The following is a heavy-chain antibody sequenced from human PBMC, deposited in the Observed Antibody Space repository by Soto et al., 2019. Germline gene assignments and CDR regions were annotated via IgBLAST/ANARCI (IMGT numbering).Heavy chain of an antibody. V-gene: IGHV3-21*01. J-gene: IGHJ3*02. CDR3: ARLGGATRASAFDI. Sequence: EVQLVESGGGLVKPGGSLRLSCAASGFTFSSYSMNWVRQAPGKGLEWVSSISSSSSYIYYADSVKGRFTISRDNAKNSLYLQMNSLRGEDTAVYYCARLGGATRASAFDIWGQGTMVTVSS. CDR1: GFTFSSYS. D-gene: IGHD1-26*01. CDR2: ISSSSSYI.